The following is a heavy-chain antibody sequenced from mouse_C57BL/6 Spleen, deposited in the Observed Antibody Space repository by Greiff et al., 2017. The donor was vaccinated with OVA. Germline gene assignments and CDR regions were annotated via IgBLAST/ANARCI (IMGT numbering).Heavy chain of an antibody. V-gene: IGHV1-59*01. Sequence: QVQLKQPGAELVRPGTSVKLSCKASGYTFTSYWMHWVKQRPGQGLEWIGVIDPSDSYTNYNQKFKGKATLTVDTSSSTAYMQLSSLTSEDSAVYYCARGRETGFAYWGQGTLVTVSA. CDR2: IDPSDSYT. CDR3: ARGRETGFAY. J-gene: IGHJ3*01. CDR1: GYTFTSYW.